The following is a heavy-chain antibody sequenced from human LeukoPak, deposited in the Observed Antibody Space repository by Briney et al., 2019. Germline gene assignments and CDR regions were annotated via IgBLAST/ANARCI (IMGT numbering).Heavy chain of an antibody. Sequence: LSLTCTVSGGSISSYYWSWIRQPAGKGLEWVSGISWNSGSIGYADSVKGRFTISRDNAKNSLYLQMNSLRAEDTALYYCAKGGHYYGSGSYFAWGQGTLVTVSS. V-gene: IGHV3-9*01. CDR3: AKGGHYYGSGSYFA. CDR1: GGSISSYY. CDR2: ISWNSGSI. J-gene: IGHJ5*02. D-gene: IGHD3-10*01.